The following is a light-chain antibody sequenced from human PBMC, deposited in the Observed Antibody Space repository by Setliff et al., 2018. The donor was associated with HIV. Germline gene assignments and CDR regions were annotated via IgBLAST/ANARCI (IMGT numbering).Light chain of an antibody. CDR1: SSDVCDYQS. J-gene: IGLJ1*01. CDR2: EVS. V-gene: IGLV2-14*01. Sequence: QSALAQPASVSGSLGQSITISCTGISSDVCDYQSVSWYQQCPGKTPKLLIYEVSDRPSGVSNRFSGSKSGNTASLTVSRLQAEDEADYFCSSNTSSSPLYVFATGTKVTVL. CDR3: SSNTSSSPLYV.